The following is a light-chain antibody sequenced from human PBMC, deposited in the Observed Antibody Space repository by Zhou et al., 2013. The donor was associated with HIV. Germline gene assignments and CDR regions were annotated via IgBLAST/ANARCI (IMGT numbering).Light chain of an antibody. CDR2: GAS. J-gene: IGKJ4*01. V-gene: IGKV1-12*01. Sequence: DIQLTQSPPYVSASVGDRVTITCRASEDINSWLAWYQQKPGRAPKLLINGASSLQAGVPSRFSGSGSGTHFTLTITSVQPEDFATYSCQQANSFPLSFGGGTKVEI. CDR3: QQANSFPLS. CDR1: EDINSW.